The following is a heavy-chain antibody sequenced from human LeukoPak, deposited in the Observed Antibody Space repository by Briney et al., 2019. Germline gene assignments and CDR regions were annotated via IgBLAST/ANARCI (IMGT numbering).Heavy chain of an antibody. V-gene: IGHV3-74*01. CDR2: INSDGSST. J-gene: IGHJ6*04. CDR1: GFTFSSYW. CDR3: AKRGGGSYPDV. D-gene: IGHD1-26*01. Sequence: GGSLRLSCAASGFTFSSYWMNWVRQAPGRGLVWVSRINSDGSSTSYADSVKGRFTISRDNSKNTLYLQMNSLRAEDTAVYYCAKRGGGSYPDVWGKGTTVTISS.